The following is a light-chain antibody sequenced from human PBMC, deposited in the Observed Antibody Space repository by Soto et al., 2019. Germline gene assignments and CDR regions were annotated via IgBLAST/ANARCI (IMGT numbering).Light chain of an antibody. J-gene: IGLJ2*01. CDR2: DVN. Sequence: QSALTQPASVSGSPGQSITISCTGTRSDIGAYNFVSWYQQHPGEVPKLILYDVNVRPSGVSNRFSDSKSGNTASLTISGLQAEDEADYYCTSWTTSTTMIFGGGTKVTVL. CDR1: RSDIGAYNF. CDR3: TSWTTSTTMI. V-gene: IGLV2-14*03.